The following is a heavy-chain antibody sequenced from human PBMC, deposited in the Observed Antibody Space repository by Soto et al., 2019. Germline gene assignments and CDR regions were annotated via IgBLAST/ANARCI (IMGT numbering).Heavy chain of an antibody. CDR1: GASITSTTYF. CDR3: AKNLPRTGRFDY. V-gene: IGHV4-39*01. Sequence: SETLSLTCSLSGASITSTTYFWAWIRQPPGKGLEWVGSIYYSGKTPYNPSLKSRTTISVDRSRNQFSLQVSSVTAADTAVYYCAKNLPRTGRFDYWGQGTVVTVSS. CDR2: IYYSGKT. J-gene: IGHJ4*02.